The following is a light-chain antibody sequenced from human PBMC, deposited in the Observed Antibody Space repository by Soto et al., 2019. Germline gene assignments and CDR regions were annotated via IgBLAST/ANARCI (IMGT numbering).Light chain of an antibody. CDR3: QQYNNPSWT. Sequence: EIVMTQSPATLSVSPGERATLSCRASQSVSSNLAWYQQKPGQAPRLLIYGASTRATGIPARFSGSGSGTEFTLTISSLQSEDFAVYYCQQYNNPSWTFGQGTKWIS. CDR2: GAS. V-gene: IGKV3-15*01. J-gene: IGKJ1*01. CDR1: QSVSSN.